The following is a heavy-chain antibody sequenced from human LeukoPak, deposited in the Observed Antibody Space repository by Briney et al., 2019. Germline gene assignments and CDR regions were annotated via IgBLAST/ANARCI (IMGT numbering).Heavy chain of an antibody. CDR2: IYYSGST. J-gene: IGHJ3*02. V-gene: IGHV4-39*07. CDR1: GGSITSSNYF. CDR3: ARHPRASDPFDI. Sequence: SETLSLTCTVSGGSITSSNYFWGWTRQSPGKGLEWIGSIYYSGSTYYNPSLKSRVTISVETSKIQFSLKLSSVTAADSAVYYCARHPRASDPFDIWGQGTIVTVSS.